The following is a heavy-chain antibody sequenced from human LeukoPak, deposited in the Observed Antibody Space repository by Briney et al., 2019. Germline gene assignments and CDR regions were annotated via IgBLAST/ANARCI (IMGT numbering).Heavy chain of an antibody. Sequence: GGSLTLSCAASGFTFRSYDMHWVRHVEGKGLEWVSAVGTTGATYYQGSVKGGLTIPRENPKTSSYLKMRSRQAGATAVFTFLRGGLQVCGIDEIDCWGQVTLVNVSS. J-gene: IGHJ4*02. CDR2: VGTTGAT. CDR3: LRGGLQVCGIDEIDC. CDR1: GFTFRSYD. D-gene: IGHD2-15*01. V-gene: IGHV3-13*01.